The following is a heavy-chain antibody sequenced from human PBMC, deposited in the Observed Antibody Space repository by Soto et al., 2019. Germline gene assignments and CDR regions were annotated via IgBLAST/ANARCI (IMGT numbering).Heavy chain of an antibody. V-gene: IGHV1-69*13. CDR3: ASEIIVDTAMVVDYYYGMDV. J-gene: IGHJ6*02. CDR1: GGTFSSYA. Sequence: SVKVSCKASGGTFSSYAISWVRQAPGQGLEWMGGIIPIFGTANYAQKFQGRVTITADESTSTAYMELSSLRSEDTAVYYFASEIIVDTAMVVDYYYGMDVWGQGTTVTVSS. D-gene: IGHD5-18*01. CDR2: IIPIFGTA.